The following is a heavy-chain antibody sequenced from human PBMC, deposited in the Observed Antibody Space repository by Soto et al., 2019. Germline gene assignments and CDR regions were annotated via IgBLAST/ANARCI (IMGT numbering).Heavy chain of an antibody. Sequence: QVQLQESGPGLVKPSQTLSLTCTVSGDSLRSGDYYLRWIRHPPGKGLEWIGYIYNSGSTYYEPSLSIRLTISEDRSNDQLSLRLTAVTAADTAVYYCARGVDTMAFDQWGQGSLVTVSA. D-gene: IGHD2-2*01. J-gene: IGHJ5*02. V-gene: IGHV4-30-4*01. CDR2: IYNSGST. CDR3: ARGVDTMAFDQ. CDR1: GDSLRSGDYY.